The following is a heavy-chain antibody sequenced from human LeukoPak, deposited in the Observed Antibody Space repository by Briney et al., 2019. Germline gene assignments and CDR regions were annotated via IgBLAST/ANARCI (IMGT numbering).Heavy chain of an antibody. CDR3: ARDNLVPAVYYYYYYGMDV. V-gene: IGHV3-7*03. CDR2: IKQDGSEK. J-gene: IGHJ6*02. CDR1: GFTFSSYW. D-gene: IGHD2-2*01. Sequence: PGGSLRLSCAASGFTFSSYWMSWVRQAPGKGLEWVANIKQDGSEKYYVDSVKGRFTNSRDNAKNSLYLQMNSLRAEDTAVYYCARDNLVPAVYYYYYYGMDVWGQGTTVTVSS.